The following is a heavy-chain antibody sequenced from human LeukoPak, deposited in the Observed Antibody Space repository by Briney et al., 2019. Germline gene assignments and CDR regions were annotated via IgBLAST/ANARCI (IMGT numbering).Heavy chain of an antibody. CDR1: GYTFTSYG. D-gene: IGHD6-13*01. J-gene: IGHJ4*02. Sequence: ASVKVSCKASGYTFTSYGISWVRQAPGQGLEWMGWISAYNGKTNHAQNFQGRVTMTTDTSTSTAYMELRSLRPDDTAVYYCARDGKQQLGFDYWGQGTLVTVSS. CDR3: ARDGKQQLGFDY. CDR2: ISAYNGKT. V-gene: IGHV1-18*01.